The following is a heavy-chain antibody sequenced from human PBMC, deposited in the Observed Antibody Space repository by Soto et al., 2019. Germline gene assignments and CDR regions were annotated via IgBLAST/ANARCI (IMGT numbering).Heavy chain of an antibody. CDR3: ARRPVEMATDRDAFDS. Sequence: GESLQISCKGSGYSFTSYWMSCVGQMPGKGLEWIGRIAPSDSYSNYSPSFQGHVTMSADKSISTAYLPWSSLRASDTAMYYCARRPVEMATDRDAFDSCGKGTMVTVSS. CDR2: IAPSDSYS. V-gene: IGHV5-10-1*01. CDR1: GYSFTSYW. D-gene: IGHD5-12*01. J-gene: IGHJ3*02.